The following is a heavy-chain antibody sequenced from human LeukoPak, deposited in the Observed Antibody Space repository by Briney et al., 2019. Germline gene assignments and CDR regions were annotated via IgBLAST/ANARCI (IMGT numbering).Heavy chain of an antibody. J-gene: IGHJ4*02. V-gene: IGHV4-39*01. CDR3: ARTSRSSAGVDY. CDR2: VFYSATS. D-gene: IGHD6-6*01. Sequence: PSETLSLTCTVSGGSISSSNYYWSRIRQPPGMGLKWIGSVFYSATSDYNPSLKSRVTISINTSKKQFSLKLSSVTAADTAVYYCARTSRSSAGVDYWGQGSLVTVSS. CDR1: GGSISSSNYY.